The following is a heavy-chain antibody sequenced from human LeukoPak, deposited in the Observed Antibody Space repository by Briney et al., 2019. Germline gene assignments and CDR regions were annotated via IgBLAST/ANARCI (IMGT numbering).Heavy chain of an antibody. Sequence: PGGSLRLSCAASGFTFSSYAMSWVRQAPGKGLEWVSAISGSGGSTYYADSVKGRFTISRDNSKNTLYLQMNSLRAEDTAVYCCAKLRYYESSVVDAFDIWGQGTMVTVSS. D-gene: IGHD3-22*01. CDR3: AKLRYYESSVVDAFDI. V-gene: IGHV3-23*01. CDR2: ISGSGGST. CDR1: GFTFSSYA. J-gene: IGHJ3*02.